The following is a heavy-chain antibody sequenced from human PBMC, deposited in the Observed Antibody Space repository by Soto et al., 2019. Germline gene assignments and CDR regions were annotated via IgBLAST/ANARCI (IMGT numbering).Heavy chain of an antibody. J-gene: IGHJ6*02. CDR3: ARVPRNGDYDDYYYYGMDV. D-gene: IGHD4-17*01. V-gene: IGHV1-69*13. Sequence: SVKVSCKASGGTFSSYAISWVRQAPGQGLDWMGGIIPIFGTANYAQKFQGRVTITADESTSTAYMELSSLRSEDTAVYYCARVPRNGDYDDYYYYGMDVWGQGTTVTVSS. CDR1: GGTFSSYA. CDR2: IIPIFGTA.